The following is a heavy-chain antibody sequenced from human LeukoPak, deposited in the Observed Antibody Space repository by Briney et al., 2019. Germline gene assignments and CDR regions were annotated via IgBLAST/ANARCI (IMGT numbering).Heavy chain of an antibody. V-gene: IGHV3-23*01. Sequence: GGSLRLSCAASGFTFSTYAMSWVRQAPGKGLEWVSGISGSAASTYYADSVKGRFTISRDNSKNTLYLQMDSLRAKDTAVYYCAKQGSSAWTRFDPWGQGTLVTVSS. J-gene: IGHJ5*02. CDR3: AKQGSSAWTRFDP. D-gene: IGHD3-10*01. CDR2: ISGSAAST. CDR1: GFTFSTYA.